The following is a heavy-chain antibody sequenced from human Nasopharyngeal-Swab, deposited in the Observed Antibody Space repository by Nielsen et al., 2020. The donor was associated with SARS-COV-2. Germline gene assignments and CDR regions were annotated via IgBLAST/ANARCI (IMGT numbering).Heavy chain of an antibody. CDR2: VHFLGST. CDR1: GGSISRYY. Sequence: SETLSLTCTAPGGSISRYYWNWIRQPPGKGLEWIGYVHFLGSTDYNPSLKSRVTISLDTSNYQFSLRLSSVTAADTAVYYCARDSYRDAFDIWGQGTMATVSS. CDR3: ARDSYRDAFDI. J-gene: IGHJ3*02. V-gene: IGHV4-59*13.